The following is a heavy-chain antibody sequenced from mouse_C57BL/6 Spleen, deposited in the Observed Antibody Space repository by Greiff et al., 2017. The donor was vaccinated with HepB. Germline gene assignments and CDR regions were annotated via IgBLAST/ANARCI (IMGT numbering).Heavy chain of an antibody. J-gene: IGHJ3*01. V-gene: IGHV1-50*01. D-gene: IGHD3-2*02. CDR3: ARSSTAQATGFAY. CDR2: IDPSDSYT. CDR1: GYTFTSYW. Sequence: QVQLKQSGAELVKPGASVKLSCKASGYTFTSYWMQWVKQRPGQGLEWIGEIDPSDSYTNYNQKFKGKATLTVDTSSSTAYMQLSSLTSEDSAVYYCARSSTAQATGFAYWGQGTLVTVSA.